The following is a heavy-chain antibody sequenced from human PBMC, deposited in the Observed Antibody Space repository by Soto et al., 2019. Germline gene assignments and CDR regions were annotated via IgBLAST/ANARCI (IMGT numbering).Heavy chain of an antibody. Sequence: ASVKVSCKASGYTFTSYGISWVRQAPGQGLEWMGWISAYNGNTNYAQKLQGRVTMTTDTSTSTAYMELRSLRAEDTAVYYCARDLRYTETTGHYYYYYGMDVWGQGTTVTVSS. D-gene: IGHD4-4*01. J-gene: IGHJ6*02. CDR1: GYTFTSYG. CDR2: ISAYNGNT. CDR3: ARDLRYTETTGHYYYYYGMDV. V-gene: IGHV1-18*01.